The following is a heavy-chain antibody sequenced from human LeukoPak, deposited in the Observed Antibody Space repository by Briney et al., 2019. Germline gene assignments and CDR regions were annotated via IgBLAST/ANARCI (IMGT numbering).Heavy chain of an antibody. CDR3: AKGPLPRITGTAPFDY. V-gene: IGHV3-23*01. D-gene: IGHD1-7*01. J-gene: IGHJ4*02. CDR1: GFTFSSHG. CDR2: ISPSGGIT. Sequence: GGSLRLSCGASGFTFSSHGMNWVRQAPGKGPEWVSGISPSGGITYYADSVKGRFTISRDNSKNTLYLQMNSLRAEDTAVYYCAKGPLPRITGTAPFDYWGQGTLVTVSS.